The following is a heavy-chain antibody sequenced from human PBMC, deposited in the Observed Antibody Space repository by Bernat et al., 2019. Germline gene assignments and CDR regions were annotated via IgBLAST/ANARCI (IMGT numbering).Heavy chain of an antibody. CDR1: GFTFSSYA. CDR2: MSYDGSNK. V-gene: IGHV3-30-3*01. J-gene: IGHJ4*02. Sequence: QVQLVESGGGVVQPGRSLRLSCAASGFTFSSYAMHWVRQAPGKGLEWVAVMSYDGSNKYYADSVKGRFTISRDNSKNTLCLQMNSLRAEDTAVYDCAGDPIAARQSGYFDKWGQGSLVTVSS. CDR3: AGDPIAARQSGYFDK. D-gene: IGHD6-6*01.